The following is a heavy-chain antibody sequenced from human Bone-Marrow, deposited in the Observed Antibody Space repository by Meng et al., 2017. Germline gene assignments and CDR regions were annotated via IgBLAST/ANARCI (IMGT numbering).Heavy chain of an antibody. Sequence: GGSLRLSCAASGFTFSSYAMHWVRQAPGKGLEWVAVISYDGSNKYYADSVKDRFTITRGDSKNTLYRQINSMRAEDTTVYYYARDYIWFGESDAFDIWGQGTMVTVSS. V-gene: IGHV3-30*04. J-gene: IGHJ3*02. CDR2: ISYDGSNK. D-gene: IGHD3-10*01. CDR3: ARDYIWFGESDAFDI. CDR1: GFTFSSYA.